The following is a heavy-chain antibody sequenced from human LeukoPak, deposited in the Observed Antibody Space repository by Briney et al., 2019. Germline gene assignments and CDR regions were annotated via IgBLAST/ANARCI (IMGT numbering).Heavy chain of an antibody. CDR2: IRYDGSNK. V-gene: IGHV3-30*02. CDR3: ARRGYYDSSGYDY. D-gene: IGHD3-22*01. Sequence: GGSLRLSCAASGFTFSTYGMHWVRQAPGKGLEWVAFIRYDGSNKYYADSVKGRFTISRDNSKNTLYLQMNSLRAEDTAVYYCARRGYYDSSGYDYWGQGTLVTVSS. CDR1: GFTFSTYG. J-gene: IGHJ4*02.